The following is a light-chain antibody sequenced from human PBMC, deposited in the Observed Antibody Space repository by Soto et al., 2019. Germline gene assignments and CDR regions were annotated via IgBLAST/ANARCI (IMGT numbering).Light chain of an antibody. CDR1: QSVSSSY. V-gene: IGKV3-20*01. CDR3: QQYGSSPLT. Sequence: EIVLTQSPGTLSLSPGERATLSCRASQSVSSSYLAWYQQKHGQAPRLVIYGASTRETGIPARFSGSGAETEFTLTISSLEPEDFEVYYCQQYGSSPLTFGQGTKVDIK. J-gene: IGKJ1*01. CDR2: GAS.